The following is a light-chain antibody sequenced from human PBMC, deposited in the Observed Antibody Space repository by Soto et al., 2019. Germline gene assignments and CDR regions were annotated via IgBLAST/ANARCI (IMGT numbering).Light chain of an antibody. V-gene: IGLV2-14*01. CDR2: DVT. CDR1: SSDVGGSNY. CDR3: CSYSSSSTLV. J-gene: IGLJ2*01. Sequence: QSVLTQPASVSGSPGQSIAISCAGTSSDVGGSNYVSWYQQHPGKAPKLIIYDVTNRPSGVSNRFSGAKSDNTASLTISGLQAEDEADYYCCSYSSSSTLVFGGGTQLTVL.